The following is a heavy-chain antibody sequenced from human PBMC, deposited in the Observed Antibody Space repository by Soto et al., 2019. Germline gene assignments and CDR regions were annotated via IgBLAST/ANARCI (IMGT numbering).Heavy chain of an antibody. D-gene: IGHD2-21*02. J-gene: IGHJ4*02. Sequence: SETLSLTCTVSGGSIRSYYWSWIRQPPGKGLEWIGYIYYSGSTNYNPSLKSRVTISVDTSKNQFSLKLSSVTAADTAVYYCARRRYCGGDCWYYFDYWGQGTLVTVS. CDR2: IYYSGST. CDR1: GGSIRSYY. CDR3: ARRRYCGGDCWYYFDY. V-gene: IGHV4-59*01.